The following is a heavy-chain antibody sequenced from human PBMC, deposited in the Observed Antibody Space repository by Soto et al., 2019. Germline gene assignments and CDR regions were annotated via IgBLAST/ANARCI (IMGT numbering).Heavy chain of an antibody. CDR3: ARSSHKESWFDP. Sequence: QVQLQESGPGLVKPSETLSLSCTVSNGSISNFYWNWIRHPAGRGPEWIGRIYASGSASYNPSLRSRVTMSVDTSKNQFSLKLKSVTAADTAAYYCARSSHKESWFDPWGQGTLVTVSS. J-gene: IGHJ5*02. D-gene: IGHD6-13*01. CDR2: IYASGSA. CDR1: NGSISNFY. V-gene: IGHV4-4*07.